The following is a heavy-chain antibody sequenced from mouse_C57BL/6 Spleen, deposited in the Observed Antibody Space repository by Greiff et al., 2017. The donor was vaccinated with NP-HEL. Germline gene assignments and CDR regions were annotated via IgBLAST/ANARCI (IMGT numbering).Heavy chain of an antibody. V-gene: IGHV2-9*01. CDR2: IWGGGSK. CDR1: GFSLTSYG. Sequence: QVQLQESGPGLVAPSQSLSITCTVSGFSLTSYGVDWVRQPPGKGLEWLGVIWGGGSKNDNSAIMSRMSISKDNSKSQVFLKMNRLQTDDTAMYYCANREGVASSFAYWGQGTLVTVSA. D-gene: IGHD3-3*01. J-gene: IGHJ3*01. CDR3: ANREGVASSFAY.